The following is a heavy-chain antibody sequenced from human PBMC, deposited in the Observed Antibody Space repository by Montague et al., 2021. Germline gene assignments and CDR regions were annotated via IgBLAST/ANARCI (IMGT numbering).Heavy chain of an antibody. D-gene: IGHD3-10*01. CDR2: IYYSGST. CDR3: ARHIIGNYGMDV. Sequence: SETLSLTCTVSGGSISSSSYYWGWIRQPPGNGLKWIGSIYYSGSTYCNPSLKSRVTISVDTSKNQFSLKLSSVTAADTAVYYCARHIIGNYGMDVWGQGTTVTVSS. V-gene: IGHV4-39*01. J-gene: IGHJ6*02. CDR1: GGSISSSSYY.